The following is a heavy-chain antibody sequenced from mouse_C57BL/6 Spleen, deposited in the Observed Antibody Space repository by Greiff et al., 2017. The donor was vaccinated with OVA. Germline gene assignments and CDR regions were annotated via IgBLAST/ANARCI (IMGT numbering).Heavy chain of an antibody. V-gene: IGHV1-19*01. CDR3: ARGGDYYAMDY. J-gene: IGHJ4*01. CDR2: INPYNGGT. Sequence: VQPQQSGPVLVKPGASVKMSCKASGYTFTDYYMNWVKQSHGKSLEWIGVINPYNGGTSYNQKFKGKATLTVDKSSSTAYMELNSLTSEDSAVYYCARGGDYYAMDYWGQGTSVTVSS. CDR1: GYTFTDYY.